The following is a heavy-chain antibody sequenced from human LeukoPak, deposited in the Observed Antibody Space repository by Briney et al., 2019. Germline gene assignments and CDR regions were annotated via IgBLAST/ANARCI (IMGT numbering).Heavy chain of an antibody. CDR3: ARDYYDSSGYYYFDY. CDR2: INHSGST. D-gene: IGHD3-22*01. V-gene: IGHV4-34*01. J-gene: IGHJ4*02. Sequence: SETLSLTCAVYGGSFSGYYWSWIRQPPGKGLEWIGEINHSGSTNYNPSLKSRVTISVDTSKNQFSLKLSSVTAADTAVYYCARDYYDSSGYYYFDYWGQGTLVTVSA. CDR1: GGSFSGYY.